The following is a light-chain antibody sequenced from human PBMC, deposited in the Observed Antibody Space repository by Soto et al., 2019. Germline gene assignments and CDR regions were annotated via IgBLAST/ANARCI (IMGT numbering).Light chain of an antibody. V-gene: IGLV2-14*03. CDR1: SSDVGHSNH. Sequence: QSVLTQPASVSGSPGQSITISCTGSSSDVGHSNHVSWYQQHPGKAPKLIIYGVTNRPSGISNRFSGSKSGSTSSLTISGLQTEDEADYYCNSYTISTTYVFGTGTKLTVL. J-gene: IGLJ1*01. CDR3: NSYTISTTYV. CDR2: GVT.